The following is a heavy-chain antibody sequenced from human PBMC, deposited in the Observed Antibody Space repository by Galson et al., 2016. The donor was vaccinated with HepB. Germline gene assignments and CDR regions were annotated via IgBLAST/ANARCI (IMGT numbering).Heavy chain of an antibody. CDR2: IGHSGGST. V-gene: IGHV3-23*01. J-gene: IGHJ4*02. CDR1: GFTFSRHA. D-gene: IGHD2-15*01. CDR3: VKDWSGRDCSGGTCLSY. Sequence: SLRLSCAASGFTFSRHAMTWVRQAPGKGLEWVSTIGHSGGSTYYADSVKGRFTIFRDNSKSTLFLQMNTLRAGDTALYYCVKDWSGRDCSGGTCLSYRGQGTLITASS.